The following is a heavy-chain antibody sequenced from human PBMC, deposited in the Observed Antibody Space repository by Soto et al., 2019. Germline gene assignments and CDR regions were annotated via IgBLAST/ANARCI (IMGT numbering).Heavy chain of an antibody. J-gene: IGHJ5*02. V-gene: IGHV4-34*01. CDR1: GGSFSRYY. CDR3: ARGEGRLVGTWFDP. Sequence: GTLSLTCDVYGGSFSRYYWNWIRQPPGKGLEWLGEINHSGSTNYNPSLESRVTISLDTSKTQFSLKLTSVTAADTAVYYCARGEGRLVGTWFDPWGQGTLVTVSS. CDR2: INHSGST. D-gene: IGHD5-12*01.